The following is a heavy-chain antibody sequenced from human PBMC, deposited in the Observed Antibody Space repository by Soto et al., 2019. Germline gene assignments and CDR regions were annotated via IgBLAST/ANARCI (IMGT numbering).Heavy chain of an antibody. Sequence: GGSLRLSCAASGFTFSSYAMSWVRQAPGKGLEWVSAISGSGGSTYYADSVKGRFTISRDNSKNTLYRQMNSLRAEDTAVYYCAKARMEAVYRRYYYGMDVWGQGTTVTVSS. D-gene: IGHD1-20*01. V-gene: IGHV3-23*01. CDR1: GFTFSSYA. J-gene: IGHJ6*02. CDR3: AKARMEAVYRRYYYGMDV. CDR2: ISGSGGST.